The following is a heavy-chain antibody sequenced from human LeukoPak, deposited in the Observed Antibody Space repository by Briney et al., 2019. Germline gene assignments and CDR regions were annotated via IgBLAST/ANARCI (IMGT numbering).Heavy chain of an antibody. CDR3: ARASGQQLVRD. CDR2: IYYSGST. J-gene: IGHJ4*02. Sequence: PSETLSLTCTVSGVSISSYYWSWIRQPPGKGLEWIGYIYYSGSTNYNPSLKSRVTISVDTSKNQFSLKLSSVTAADTAVYYCARASGQQLVRDWGQGTLVTVSS. CDR1: GVSISSYY. V-gene: IGHV4-59*01. D-gene: IGHD6-13*01.